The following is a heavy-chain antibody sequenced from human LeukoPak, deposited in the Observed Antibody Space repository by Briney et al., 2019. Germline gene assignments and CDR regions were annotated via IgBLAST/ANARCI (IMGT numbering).Heavy chain of an antibody. CDR1: GFTFSGYA. CDR2: ISGSGGST. V-gene: IGHV3-23*01. J-gene: IGHJ4*02. Sequence: GGSLRLSCAASGFTFSGYAMSWVRQAPGKGLEWVSAISGSGGSTYYADSVKGRFTISRDNSKNTLYLQMNSLRAEDTAVYYCAKDESFSSGATSDYWGQGTLVTVSS. CDR3: AKDESFSSGATSDY. D-gene: IGHD3-22*01.